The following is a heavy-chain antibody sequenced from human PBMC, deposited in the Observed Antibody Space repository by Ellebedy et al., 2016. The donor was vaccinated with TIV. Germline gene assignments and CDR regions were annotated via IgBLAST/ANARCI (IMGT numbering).Heavy chain of an antibody. V-gene: IGHV6-1*01. CDR3: AGRGTAGTGFTY. CDR2: TYYRSKWNT. D-gene: IGHD3/OR15-3a*01. J-gene: IGHJ4*02. Sequence: SQTLSLTCAISGDSVSSNSAAWNLIRQSPSRGLEWLGRTYYRSKWNTDYAVSVNSRITINADTSKNHISLQLNSVTPEDTAMYYCAGRGTAGTGFTYWGQGTLVTVSS. CDR1: GDSVSSNSAA.